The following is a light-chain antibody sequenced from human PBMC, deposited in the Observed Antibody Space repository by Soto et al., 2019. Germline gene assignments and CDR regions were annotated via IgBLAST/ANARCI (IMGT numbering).Light chain of an antibody. CDR2: GAS. CDR3: QQYGSSAWT. J-gene: IGKJ1*01. Sequence: EIVLTQSPGTLSLSPGERATLSCRASQSVSSSYLARYQQTPGQAPRLLIYGASSRATGIPDRFSGSGSGTDFTLTISRLEAEDFAVYYCQQYGSSAWTFGQGTKVDIK. V-gene: IGKV3-20*01. CDR1: QSVSSSY.